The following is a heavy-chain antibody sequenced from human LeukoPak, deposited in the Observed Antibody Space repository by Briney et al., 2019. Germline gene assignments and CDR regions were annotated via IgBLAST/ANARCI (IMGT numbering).Heavy chain of an antibody. CDR3: TKEGYYGSGSFPDY. J-gene: IGHJ4*02. Sequence: GGSLRLSCAASGFTFSSYWMSWVRQTPGKGLEWVAVVSYDGSNKFYADSVKGRFTISRDNSKNTLYLQMNSLRVEDTAVYYCTKEGYYGSGSFPDYWGQGTLVTVSS. CDR2: VSYDGSNK. D-gene: IGHD3-10*01. V-gene: IGHV3-30*18. CDR1: GFTFSSYW.